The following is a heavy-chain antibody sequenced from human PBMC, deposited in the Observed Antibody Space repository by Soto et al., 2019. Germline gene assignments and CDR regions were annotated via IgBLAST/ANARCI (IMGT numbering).Heavy chain of an antibody. V-gene: IGHV5-51*01. J-gene: IGHJ6*02. CDR2: IYPGDSDT. CDR1: GYSFTSYL. CDR3: ARQVVAGYINYYGMDV. D-gene: IGHD2-15*01. Sequence: GESLKISCTGSGYSFTSYLIGWVRQIPGKGLEWMGIIYPGDSDTRYSPSFQGQVTISADKSISTAYLQWSSLKASDTAMYYCARQVVAGYINYYGMDVWGQGTTVTVSS.